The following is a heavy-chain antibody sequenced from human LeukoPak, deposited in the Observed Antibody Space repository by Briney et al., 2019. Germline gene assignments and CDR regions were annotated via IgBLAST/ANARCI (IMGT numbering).Heavy chain of an antibody. Sequence: GGSLRLSCAASGFTFSSYSMNWVRQAPGKGLEWVANIKQDDSEKYYVDSMKGRFTISRDNAKNSLYLQMNSLRAEDTAVYYCAKDASRYGDGPGYWGQGTLVTVSS. D-gene: IGHD4-17*01. CDR3: AKDASRYGDGPGY. V-gene: IGHV3-7*01. CDR2: IKQDDSEK. CDR1: GFTFSSYS. J-gene: IGHJ4*02.